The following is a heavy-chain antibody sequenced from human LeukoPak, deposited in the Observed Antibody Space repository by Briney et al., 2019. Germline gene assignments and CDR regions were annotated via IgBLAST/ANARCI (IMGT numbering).Heavy chain of an antibody. J-gene: IGHJ4*02. Sequence: SETLSLTCAVYGGSFSGYYWSWIRQPPGKGLEWIGEINHSGSTNYNPSLKSRVTISVDTSKSQFSLKLSSVTAADTAVYYCARGALTTVTTYYFDYWGQGTLVTVSS. V-gene: IGHV4-34*01. CDR1: GGSFSGYY. D-gene: IGHD4-17*01. CDR3: ARGALTTVTTYYFDY. CDR2: INHSGST.